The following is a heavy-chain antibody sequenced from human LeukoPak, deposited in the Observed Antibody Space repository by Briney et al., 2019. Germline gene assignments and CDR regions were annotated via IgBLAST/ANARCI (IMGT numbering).Heavy chain of an antibody. J-gene: IGHJ4*02. Sequence: ASVKVSCKASGYTFTSYYMHWVRQAPGQGLEWMGIINPSGGSTSYAQKFQGRVTMTGDTSTSTVYMELSSLRSEDTAVYYCARCLRGRERGYPAFYWGQGTLVTVSS. CDR2: INPSGGST. CDR1: GYTFTSYY. V-gene: IGHV1-46*01. D-gene: IGHD5-12*01. CDR3: ARCLRGRERGYPAFY.